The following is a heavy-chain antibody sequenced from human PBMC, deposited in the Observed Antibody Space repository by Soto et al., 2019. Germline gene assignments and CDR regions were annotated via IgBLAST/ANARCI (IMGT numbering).Heavy chain of an antibody. V-gene: IGHV3-21*01. CDR2: ISSSSSYI. J-gene: IGHJ4*02. Sequence: GESLKISCAASGFTFSSYSMNWVRQAPGKGLEWVSSISSSSSYIYYADSVKGRFTISRDNAKNSLYLQMNSLRAEDTAVYYCAGYYDSSGYYGYWGQGTLVTVSS. D-gene: IGHD3-22*01. CDR1: GFTFSSYS. CDR3: AGYYDSSGYYGY.